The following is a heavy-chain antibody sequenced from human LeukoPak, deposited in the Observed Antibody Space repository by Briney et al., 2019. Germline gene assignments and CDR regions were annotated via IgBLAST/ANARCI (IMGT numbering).Heavy chain of an antibody. J-gene: IGHJ4*02. Sequence: SETLSLTCTVSGGSIIISNYYWGRIRQSPGKGLECIGKISYSGTTYYNPSLRSRVHMSVDTSKNQFSLSLSSVTAADTAVYYCARLTDFWGQGILVTVSS. V-gene: IGHV4-39*01. CDR2: ISYSGTT. CDR3: ARLTDF. CDR1: GGSIIISNYY.